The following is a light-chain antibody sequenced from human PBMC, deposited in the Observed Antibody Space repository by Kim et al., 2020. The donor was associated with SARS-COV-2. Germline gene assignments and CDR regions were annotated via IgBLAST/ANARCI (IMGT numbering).Light chain of an antibody. CDR3: QQRSNWPPT. J-gene: IGKJ1*01. Sequence: LSPGESAPRSCRASQSVSSYLAWYQQKPGQAPRLLIYDASTRATGIPARFSGSGSGTDFTLTISSLEPEDFAVYYCQQRSNWPPTFGQGTKVEIK. CDR1: QSVSSY. CDR2: DAS. V-gene: IGKV3-11*01.